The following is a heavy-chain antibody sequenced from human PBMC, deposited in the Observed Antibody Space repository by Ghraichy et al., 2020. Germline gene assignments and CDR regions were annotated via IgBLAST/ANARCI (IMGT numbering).Heavy chain of an antibody. V-gene: IGHV3-30*02. CDR3: AKSGMITFGGVIVDDYFDY. CDR1: GFTFSSYG. Sequence: GGSLRLSCAASGFTFSSYGMHWVRQAPGKGLEWVAFIRYDGSNKYYADSVKCRFTISRDNSKNTLYLQMNSLRAEDTAVYYCAKSGMITFGGVIVDDYFDYWGQGTLVTVSS. CDR2: IRYDGSNK. J-gene: IGHJ4*02. D-gene: IGHD3-16*02.